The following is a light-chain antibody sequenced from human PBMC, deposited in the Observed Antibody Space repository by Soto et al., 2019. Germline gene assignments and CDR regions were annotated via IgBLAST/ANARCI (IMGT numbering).Light chain of an antibody. CDR1: QSVSTW. V-gene: IGKV1-5*03. CDR3: QHSNSYSGK. CDR2: QAS. Sequence: EMQITQSPSTLYASVGDRVTITCRASQSVSTWLAWYQQKPGKAPKLLIYQASSLESGVPSRFSGSGSGTEFTLTISSLQPDDFATYYCQHSNSYSGKFGQGTKVDIK. J-gene: IGKJ1*01.